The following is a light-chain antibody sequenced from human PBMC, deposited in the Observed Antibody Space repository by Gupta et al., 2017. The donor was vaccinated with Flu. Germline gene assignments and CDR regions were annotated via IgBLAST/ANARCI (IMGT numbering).Light chain of an antibody. J-gene: IGKJ3*01. CDR2: AAS. V-gene: IGKV1-39*01. CDR3: QQSYRTPCT. CDR1: QSSSSY. Sequence: PSSLSASVGDRVTITCRASQSSSSYLNWYQQKPGKAPKLLIYAASSLQSGVPSRFSGSGSGTDFTLTISSLQPEDFATYYCQQSYRTPCTFGPGTKVDIK.